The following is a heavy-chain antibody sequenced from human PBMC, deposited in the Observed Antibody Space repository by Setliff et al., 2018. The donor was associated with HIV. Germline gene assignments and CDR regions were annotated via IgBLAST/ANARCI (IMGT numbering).Heavy chain of an antibody. J-gene: IGHJ4*02. Sequence: SVKVSCKASGGTFNTYTITWVRQAPGQGLEWMGGIIPFTGTTNYAQKFQGRVTITTDESRSIVYMEVSSLRSEDTAVYYCARAPRLTMIQGVFDYWGQGTLVTVSS. CDR3: ARAPRLTMIQGVFDY. V-gene: IGHV1-69*16. CDR2: IIPFTGTT. CDR1: GGTFNTYT. D-gene: IGHD3-10*01.